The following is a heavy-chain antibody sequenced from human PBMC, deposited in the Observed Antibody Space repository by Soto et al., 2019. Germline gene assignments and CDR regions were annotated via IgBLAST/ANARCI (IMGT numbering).Heavy chain of an antibody. V-gene: IGHV3-30*18. CDR3: AKEGQYYDILTGCRSYYGMDV. CDR2: ISYDGSNK. J-gene: IGHJ6*02. D-gene: IGHD3-9*01. Sequence: PGGSLRLSCAASGFTFSSYGMHWVRQAPGKGLEWVAVISYDGSNKYYADSVKGRFTISRDNSKNTLYLQMNSLRAEDTAVYYCAKEGQYYDILTGCRSYYGMDVWGQGTTVTVSS. CDR1: GFTFSSYG.